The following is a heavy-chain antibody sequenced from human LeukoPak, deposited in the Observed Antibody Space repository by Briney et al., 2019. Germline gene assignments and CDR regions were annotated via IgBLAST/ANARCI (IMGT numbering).Heavy chain of an antibody. J-gene: IGHJ4*02. CDR2: INWDGSST. Sequence: PGGSLRLSCAASGFTFDEYGMSWVRQAPGKGLEWVSSINWDGSSTAYADSVQGRFTISRDNAKNSLHLQMKSLRAEDTALYYCARDSFSGSPLDYWGQGTLVTVSS. CDR3: ARDSFSGSPLDY. CDR1: GFTFDEYG. V-gene: IGHV3-20*04. D-gene: IGHD1-26*01.